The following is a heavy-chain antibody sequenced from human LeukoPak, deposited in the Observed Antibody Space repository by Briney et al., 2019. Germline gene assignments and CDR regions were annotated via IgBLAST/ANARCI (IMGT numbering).Heavy chain of an antibody. D-gene: IGHD3-9*01. CDR2: INAGNGNT. Sequence: ASVRVSCKASGYTFTSYAMHWVRQAPGQGLEWMGWINAGNGNTKYSQKFQGRVTITRDTSASTAYMELSSLRSEDTAVYYCARDYPYYDILTGYYGPLDYWGQGTLVTVSS. J-gene: IGHJ4*02. V-gene: IGHV1-3*01. CDR1: GYTFTSYA. CDR3: ARDYPYYDILTGYYGPLDY.